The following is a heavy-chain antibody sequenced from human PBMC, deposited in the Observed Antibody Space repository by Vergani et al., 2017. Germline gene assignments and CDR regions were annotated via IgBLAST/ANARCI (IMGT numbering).Heavy chain of an antibody. CDR2: ISKDGTHD. J-gene: IGHJ4*02. Sequence: QVSLVESGGGVVQPGRSLTLTCSASGFGFKNFAMHWVRQAPGKGLEWVATISKDGTHDYYEPSVRGRFAVSRDNFKNTMYLQMDRLTTDDTAVYFCARDRNEILVSSRDYSHLFYFWGQGNFVTLSS. V-gene: IGHV3-30*03. D-gene: IGHD3-22*01. CDR1: GFGFKNFA. CDR3: ARDRNEILVSSRDYSHLFYF.